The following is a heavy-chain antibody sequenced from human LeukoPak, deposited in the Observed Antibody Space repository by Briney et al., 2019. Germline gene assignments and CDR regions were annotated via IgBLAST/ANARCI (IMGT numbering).Heavy chain of an antibody. J-gene: IGHJ4*02. CDR1: GYTFTSYY. V-gene: IGHV1-8*01. CDR2: MNPNSGNT. CDR3: ARGPTSELLWFRELGHHDY. Sequence: GASVKVSCKASGYTFTSYYINWVRQATGQGLEWMGWMNPNSGNTGDAQKFQGRATMTRNTSISTAYMELSSLRSEDTAVYYCARGPTSELLWFRELGHHDYWGQGTLVTVSS. D-gene: IGHD3-10*01.